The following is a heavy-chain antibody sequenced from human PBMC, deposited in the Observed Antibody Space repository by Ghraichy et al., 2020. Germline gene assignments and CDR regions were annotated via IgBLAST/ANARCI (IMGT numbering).Heavy chain of an antibody. CDR3: ERHDDGKSSTFDT. D-gene: IGHD6-13*01. CDR1: GGSISNFY. Sequence: SETLSLTCTVSGGSISNFYWSWIRQFPGKTLEWIGYIDFSGRTNYNPSLKSRVTISVDTYKNQFSLRLRSVTPADTAVYYCERHDDGKSSTFDTWGQGSLVTVCS. V-gene: IGHV4-59*01. CDR2: IDFSGRT. J-gene: IGHJ5*02.